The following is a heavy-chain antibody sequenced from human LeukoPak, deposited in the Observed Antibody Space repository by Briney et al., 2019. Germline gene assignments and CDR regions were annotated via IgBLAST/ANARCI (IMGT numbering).Heavy chain of an antibody. V-gene: IGHV4-34*01. D-gene: IGHD3-10*01. Sequence: SETLSLTCAVYGGSFSGYYWSWIRQPPGKGLEWIGEINHSGSANYNPSLKSRVTISVDTSKNQFSLKLSSVTAADTAVYYCARSFTWFGEFDYWGQGTLVTVSS. CDR2: INHSGSA. CDR1: GGSFSGYY. CDR3: ARSFTWFGEFDY. J-gene: IGHJ4*02.